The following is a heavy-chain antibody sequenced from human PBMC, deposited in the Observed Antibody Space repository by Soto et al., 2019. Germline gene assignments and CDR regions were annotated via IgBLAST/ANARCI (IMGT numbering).Heavy chain of an antibody. V-gene: IGHV1-69*10. D-gene: IGHD3-10*01. Sequence: GASVKVSCKSSGGTFSSYVISWVRQAPGQGLEWMGGVIPVFGLATYAQKVQGRVTITADKSTNTAYMGVSSLRSEDTAVYYCARGKSYYGSGKGIYDYYSLDVWGQGTTVTVSS. CDR3: ARGKSYYGSGKGIYDYYSLDV. CDR2: VIPVFGLA. CDR1: GGTFSSYV. J-gene: IGHJ6*02.